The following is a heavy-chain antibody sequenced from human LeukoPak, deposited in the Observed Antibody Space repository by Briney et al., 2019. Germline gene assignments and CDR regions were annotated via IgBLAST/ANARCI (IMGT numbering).Heavy chain of an antibody. D-gene: IGHD3-3*01. J-gene: IGHJ4*02. CDR3: ASFGVVITGFDY. CDR2: IYYSGST. CDR1: GGSISSSSYY. Sequence: PSETLSLTCTVSGGSISSSSYYWGWIRQPPGKGLEWIGSIYYSGSTYYNPSLKSRVTISVDTSKNQFSLKLSSVTAADTAVYYCASFGVVITGFDYWGQGTLVTVSS. V-gene: IGHV4-39*01.